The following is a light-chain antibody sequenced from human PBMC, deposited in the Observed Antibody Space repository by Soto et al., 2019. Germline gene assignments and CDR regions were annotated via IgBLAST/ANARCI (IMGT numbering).Light chain of an antibody. J-gene: IGKJ1*01. Sequence: DIQMTQSPSTLSASVGDRVSITCRASQRIGSFLALYQQKPGKAPDLLMYDASTLQSGVPSRFSGSGSETEFTLAIASLQPGDSATYYCQQYYDFEWTFGQGTKVDIK. CDR1: QRIGSF. CDR2: DAS. V-gene: IGKV1-5*01. CDR3: QQYYDFEWT.